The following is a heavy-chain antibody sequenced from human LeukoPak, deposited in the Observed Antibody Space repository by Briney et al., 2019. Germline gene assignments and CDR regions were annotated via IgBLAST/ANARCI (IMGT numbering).Heavy chain of an antibody. V-gene: IGHV4-31*11. J-gene: IGHJ4*02. CDR3: ARGARRGYSYEGDFDY. Sequence: SETLSLTCAVYGGSFSGYYWSWIRQHPGKGLEWIGHIYYSGSTYYNPSLKSRVTISVDTSKNQFSLKLSSVTAADTAVYYCARGARRGYSYEGDFDYWGQGTLVTVSS. D-gene: IGHD5-18*01. CDR2: IYYSGST. CDR1: GGSFSGYY.